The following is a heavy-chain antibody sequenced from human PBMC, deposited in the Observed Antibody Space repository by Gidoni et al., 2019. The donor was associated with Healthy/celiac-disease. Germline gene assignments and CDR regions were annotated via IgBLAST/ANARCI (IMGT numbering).Heavy chain of an antibody. J-gene: IGHJ2*01. CDR3: ARMVWRDSSSSKAPNWYFDL. CDR2: IFSNDEK. V-gene: IGHV2-26*01. D-gene: IGHD6-6*01. Sequence: QVTLKESGPVLVKPTETLTLTCTVSGFSLSNSSMGVSWIRQPPGKALEWLAHIFSNDEKSYSTSLKSRLTISKDTSKSQVVLTMTNMDPVDTATYYCARMVWRDSSSSKAPNWYFDLWGRGTLVTVSS. CDR1: GFSLSNSSMG.